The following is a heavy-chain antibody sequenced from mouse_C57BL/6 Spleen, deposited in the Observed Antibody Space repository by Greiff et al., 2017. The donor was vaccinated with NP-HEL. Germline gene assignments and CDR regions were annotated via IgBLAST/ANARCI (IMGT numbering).Heavy chain of an antibody. J-gene: IGHJ2*01. CDR2: INPNNGGT. CDR3: AKGGSSYYFDY. Sequence: EVKLQESGPELVKPGASVKMSCKASGYTFTDYNMHWVKQSHGKSLEWIGYINPNNGGTSYNQKFKGKATLTVNKSSSTAYMELRSLTSEDSAVYYCAKGGSSYYFDYWGQGTTLTVSS. D-gene: IGHD1-1*01. V-gene: IGHV1-22*01. CDR1: GYTFTDYN.